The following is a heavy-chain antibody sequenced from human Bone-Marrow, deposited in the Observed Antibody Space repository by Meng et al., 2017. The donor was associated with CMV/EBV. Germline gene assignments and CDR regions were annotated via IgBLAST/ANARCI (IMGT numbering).Heavy chain of an antibody. D-gene: IGHD1-26*01. Sequence: ASVKVSCKASGYTFTTYDINWVRQATGQGLEWMGWMNPNSGDTGYAQKFQGRVTMTRNTSISTAYMDLSSLRSDDTAVYYCARVYSSVGDYYYYGMDVWGQGTTVTVSS. CDR2: MNPNSGDT. V-gene: IGHV1-8*01. J-gene: IGHJ6*02. CDR3: ARVYSSVGDYYYYGMDV. CDR1: GYTFTTYD.